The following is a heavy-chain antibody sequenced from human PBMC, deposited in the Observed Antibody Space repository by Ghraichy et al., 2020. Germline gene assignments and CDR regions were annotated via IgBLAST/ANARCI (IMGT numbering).Heavy chain of an antibody. D-gene: IGHD3-22*01. Sequence: SVKVSCKASGVTFSSYGISWVRQAPGQGLEWMGGIIRIPGSANYAQKFQGRVTITADASTRTVYMELSSLRSDDTAVYYCARDREMIVSVPSHRVGGEYFSYYYMDVWGTGTTVTVSS. CDR2: IIRIPGSA. J-gene: IGHJ6*03. V-gene: IGHV1-69*13. CDR1: GVTFSSYG. CDR3: ARDREMIVSVPSHRVGGEYFSYYYMDV.